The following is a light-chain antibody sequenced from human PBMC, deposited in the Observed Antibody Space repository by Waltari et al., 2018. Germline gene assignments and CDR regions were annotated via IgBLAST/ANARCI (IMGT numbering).Light chain of an antibody. CDR3: QQFSSYRLT. J-gene: IGKJ4*01. Sequence: DIQMTQSPSSLSASVRDRVTITCRASQSISTDLNWYQQKPGKAPNLLIYAASTLQSGVPSRFIGSGSGTHFTLTISSLQPEDFATYYCQQFSSYRLTFGGGSKVDFK. CDR2: AAS. CDR1: QSISTD. V-gene: IGKV1-39*01.